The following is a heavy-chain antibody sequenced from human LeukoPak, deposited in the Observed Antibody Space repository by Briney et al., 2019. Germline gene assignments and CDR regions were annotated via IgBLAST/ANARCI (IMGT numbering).Heavy chain of an antibody. D-gene: IGHD6-19*01. CDR3: ARDLYSSATDLYSSAWTGAFDV. V-gene: IGHV1-18*01. Sequence: ASVKVSCKASGYTFSDYGITWVRQAPGQGVEWMGWIGAYNDNTNYAQRFQGRVILTRDTSIATAYMELSSLKSDDTAVYFCARDLYSSATDLYSSAWTGAFDVWGQGTMVTVSS. CDR1: GYTFSDYG. CDR2: IGAYNDNT. J-gene: IGHJ3*01.